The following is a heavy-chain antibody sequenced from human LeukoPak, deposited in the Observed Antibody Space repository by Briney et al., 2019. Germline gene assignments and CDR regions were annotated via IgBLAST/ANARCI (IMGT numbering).Heavy chain of an antibody. Sequence: SETLSLTCTVSGGSISSSSYYWGWIRQPPGKGLEWIGSIYYSGSTYYNPSLKSRVTISVDTSKNQFSLKLSSVTAADTAVYYCARDRELRNAFDIWGQGTMVTVSS. V-gene: IGHV4-39*07. CDR3: ARDRELRNAFDI. J-gene: IGHJ3*02. CDR1: GGSISSSSYY. D-gene: IGHD1-26*01. CDR2: IYYSGST.